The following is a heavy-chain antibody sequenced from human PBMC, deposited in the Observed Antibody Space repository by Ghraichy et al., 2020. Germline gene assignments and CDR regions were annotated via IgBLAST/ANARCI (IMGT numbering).Heavy chain of an antibody. CDR2: ISGSGGST. D-gene: IGHD5-24*01. CDR1: GFTFSSYA. Sequence: GGSLRLSCAASGFTFSSYAMSWVRQAPGKGLEWVSAISGSGGSTYYADSVKGRFTISRDNSKNTLYLQMNSLRAEDTAVYYCAKGAGGYNFIPTDAFDIWGQGTMVTVSS. J-gene: IGHJ3*02. V-gene: IGHV3-23*01. CDR3: AKGAGGYNFIPTDAFDI.